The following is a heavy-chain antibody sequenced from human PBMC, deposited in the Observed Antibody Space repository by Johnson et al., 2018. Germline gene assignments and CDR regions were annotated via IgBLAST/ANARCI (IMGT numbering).Heavy chain of an antibody. CDR1: GFTFSSYA. CDR2: VWYDASKT. CDR3: ARDIYYCSNVICSLNDAFDI. D-gene: IGHD2-8*01. J-gene: IGHJ3*02. Sequence: VQLVQSGGGVVQPGRSLRLSCEASGFTFSSYALHWVRQAPGKGLEWVAVVWYDASKTYYADSVKGRFTISRDNSKNTVYLQMNSLRVEDTAVYYCARDIYYCSNVICSLNDAFDIWGRGTLVTVSS. V-gene: IGHV3-33*01.